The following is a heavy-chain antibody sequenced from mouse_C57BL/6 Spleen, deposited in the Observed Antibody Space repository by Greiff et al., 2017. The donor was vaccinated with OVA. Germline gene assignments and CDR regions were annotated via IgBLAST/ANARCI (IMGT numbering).Heavy chain of an antibody. CDR2: ISYDGSN. J-gene: IGHJ4*01. CDR3: ARKEIYYGRNY. CDR1: GYSITSGYY. Sequence: VQLQQSGPGLVKPSQSLSLTCSVTGYSITSGYYWNWIRQFPGNKLEWMGYISYDGSNNYNPSLKNRISITRDTSKNQLFLKLNAVTTEDTATYYCARKEIYYGRNYWGQGTSVTVSS. V-gene: IGHV3-6*01.